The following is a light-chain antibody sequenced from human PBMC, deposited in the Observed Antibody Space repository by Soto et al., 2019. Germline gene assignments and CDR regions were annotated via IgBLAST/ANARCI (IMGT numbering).Light chain of an antibody. CDR2: VNSDGSH. CDR3: QTWDTGIGV. CDR1: SGHSTYA. J-gene: IGLJ7*01. Sequence: QTVVTQSPSASASLGASVKLTCALSSGHSTYAIAWHQQQPEKGPRYLMKVNSDGSHMKGDGIPDRFSGSSSGAERFLTISILQSEDEADYYCQTWDTGIGVFGGGTQLTVL. V-gene: IGLV4-69*01.